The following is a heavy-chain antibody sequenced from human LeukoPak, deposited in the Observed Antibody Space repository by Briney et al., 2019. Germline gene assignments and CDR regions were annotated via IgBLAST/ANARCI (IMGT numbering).Heavy chain of an antibody. CDR2: ISYEGSNK. J-gene: IGHJ6*02. CDR3: AKESYDFWSGPPDYYYGMDV. D-gene: IGHD3-3*01. Sequence: PGGSLRLSCAATGFAFSSYGMHWVRQAPGKGLEWVAVISYEGSNKYYADSVKGRFTISRDNSKNTLYLQVNSLRVEDTAVYYCAKESYDFWSGPPDYYYGMDVWGQGTTVTVSS. CDR1: GFAFSSYG. V-gene: IGHV3-30*18.